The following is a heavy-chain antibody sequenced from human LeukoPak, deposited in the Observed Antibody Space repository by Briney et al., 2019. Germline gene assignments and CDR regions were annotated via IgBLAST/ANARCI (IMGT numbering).Heavy chain of an antibody. V-gene: IGHV4-39*01. CDR1: GGSISSSISY. D-gene: IGHD6-6*01. CDR2: IYYTGST. Sequence: SETLSLTCTVSGGSISSSISYWGWIRQPPGKGLEWIGSIYYTGSTYYNPSLKSRVTISVDTSKNQFSLKLSSVTAADTAVYYCARHAITARRPPDYWGQGALVTVSS. J-gene: IGHJ4*02. CDR3: ARHAITARRPPDY.